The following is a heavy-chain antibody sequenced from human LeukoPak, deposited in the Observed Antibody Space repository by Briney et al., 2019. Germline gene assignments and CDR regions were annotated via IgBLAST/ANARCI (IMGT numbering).Heavy chain of an antibody. CDR3: AKEGLGAAAGTFDY. Sequence: PGGSLRLSCAASGFTFSSYAMSWVRQAPGKGLAWVSTISGGGDSTDYADSVKGRFTISRDNSKNTLSLQMNCLRAEDTAVYYCAKEGLGAAAGTFDYWGQGTLVTVSS. CDR2: ISGGGDST. V-gene: IGHV3-23*01. J-gene: IGHJ4*02. CDR1: GFTFSSYA. D-gene: IGHD6-13*01.